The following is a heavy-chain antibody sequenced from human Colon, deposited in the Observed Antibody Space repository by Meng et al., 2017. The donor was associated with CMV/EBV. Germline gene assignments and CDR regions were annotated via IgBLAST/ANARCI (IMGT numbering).Heavy chain of an antibody. CDR2: INSDGSSL. D-gene: IGHD3/OR15-3a*01. V-gene: IGHV3-74*01. CDR1: GFTFSSYS. Sequence: GESLKISCAGSGFTFSSYSMTWVRQAPGKGLEWVSRINSDGSSLSYADFVKGRFTISRDNAKNMVYLQMNNVTADDTALYYCAREDFTTSSYDFWGQGTLVTVSS. CDR3: AREDFTTSSYDF. J-gene: IGHJ4*02.